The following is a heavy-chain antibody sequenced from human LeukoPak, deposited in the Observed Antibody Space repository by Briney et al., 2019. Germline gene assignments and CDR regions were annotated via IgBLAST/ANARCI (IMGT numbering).Heavy chain of an antibody. Sequence: GGTLRLSCAASGFTSSSYSMNWVRQAPGTGLEWFSCIISRSDYIYYADSVKGRLTISRDKAKNSLYLQMNSLTAEDTAVYYCARRNPYGSGSYDYWGQGTLVTVSS. CDR2: IISRSDYI. V-gene: IGHV3-21*01. J-gene: IGHJ4*02. CDR3: ARRNPYGSGSYDY. CDR1: GFTSSSYS. D-gene: IGHD3-10*01.